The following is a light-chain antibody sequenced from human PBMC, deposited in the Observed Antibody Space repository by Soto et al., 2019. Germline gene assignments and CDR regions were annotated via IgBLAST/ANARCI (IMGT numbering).Light chain of an antibody. CDR2: DAS. Sequence: EIVFTQSAATLCLSPVESTTLSCVASQSVSSSYLAWYQQKPGLAPRLLIYDASSRATGIPDRFSGSGSGTEFTLTISSLQPDDVATFYCQQYNTFWTFGQGTKVDI. CDR3: QQYNTFWT. V-gene: IGKV3D-20*01. J-gene: IGKJ1*01. CDR1: QSVSSSY.